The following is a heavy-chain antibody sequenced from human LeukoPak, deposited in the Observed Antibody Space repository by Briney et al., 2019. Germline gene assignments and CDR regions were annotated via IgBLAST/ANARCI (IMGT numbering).Heavy chain of an antibody. CDR3: ARRIPPAESYDYVWGSYLYFDH. D-gene: IGHD3-16*01. V-gene: IGHV4-39*01. CDR2: IYHSGST. CDR1: GGSISSSSYY. J-gene: IGHJ4*02. Sequence: PSETLSLTCTVSGGSISSSSYYWGWIRQPPGKGLEWIGSIYHSGSTYYNPSLKSRVTISVDTSKNQFSLKLSSVTAADTAVYYCARRIPPAESYDYVWGSYLYFDHWGQGTLVTVSS.